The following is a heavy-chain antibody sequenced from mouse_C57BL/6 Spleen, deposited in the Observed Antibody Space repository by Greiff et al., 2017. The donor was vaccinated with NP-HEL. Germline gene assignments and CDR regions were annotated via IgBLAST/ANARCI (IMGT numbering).Heavy chain of an antibody. CDR2: IYPGDGDT. D-gene: IGHD1-1*01. Sequence: VQLQQSGPELVKPGASVKISCKASGYAFSSSWMNWVKQRPGKGLEWIGRIYPGDGDTNYNGKFKGKATLTADKSSSTAYMQLSSLTSEDSAVYFCARWEITTVVNWYFDVWGTGTTVTVSS. V-gene: IGHV1-82*01. J-gene: IGHJ1*03. CDR1: GYAFSSSW. CDR3: ARWEITTVVNWYFDV.